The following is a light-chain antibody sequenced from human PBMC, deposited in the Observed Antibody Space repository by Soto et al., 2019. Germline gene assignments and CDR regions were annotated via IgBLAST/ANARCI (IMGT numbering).Light chain of an antibody. V-gene: IGKV3-15*01. J-gene: IGKJ4*01. CDR2: GAS. Sequence: EIVLTQSPGTLSLSPGERATLSCRASQSVSSSYLAWYQQKPGQAPRLLIYGASTRATGVPARFSGSGSATQFTLTISSLQSEDFGFYYCQQYKQWPVAFGGGTKVEIK. CDR3: QQYKQWPVA. CDR1: QSVSSSY.